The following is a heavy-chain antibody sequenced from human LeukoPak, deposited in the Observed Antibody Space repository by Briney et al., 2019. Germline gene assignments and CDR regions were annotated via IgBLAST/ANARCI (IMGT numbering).Heavy chain of an antibody. J-gene: IGHJ4*02. CDR1: GFTFGDYA. V-gene: IGHV3-49*04. CDR2: IRSKAHGGTT. D-gene: IGHD1-26*01. Sequence: GGSLRLSCTASGFTFGDYAMSWVRQAPGKGLEWVGFIRSKAHGGTTEYAASVKGRFTHSRDDSKSIAYLQMNSLKTEDTAEYYCTRVRGSYWFDYWGQGTLVTVSS. CDR3: TRVRGSYWFDY.